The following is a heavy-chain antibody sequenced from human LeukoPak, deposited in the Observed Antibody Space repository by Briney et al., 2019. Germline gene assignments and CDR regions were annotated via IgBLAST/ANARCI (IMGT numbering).Heavy chain of an antibody. CDR1: GFTFSDYY. CDR3: ARTPPLYCSGGSCYSGTYFDY. V-gene: IGHV3-11*01. J-gene: IGHJ4*02. CDR2: ISSSGSTI. D-gene: IGHD2-15*01. Sequence: GGSLRLSCAASGFTFSDYYMSWIRQAPGKGLEWVSYISSSGSTIYYADSVKGRFTISRDNAKNSLYLQMNSLRAKDTAVYYCARTPPLYCSGGSCYSGTYFDYWGQGTLVTVSS.